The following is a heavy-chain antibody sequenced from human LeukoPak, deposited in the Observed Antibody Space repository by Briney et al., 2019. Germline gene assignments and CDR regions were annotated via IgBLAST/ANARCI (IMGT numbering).Heavy chain of an antibody. J-gene: IGHJ3*01. CDR3: AKVGHGDYGAFDV. CDR1: GFTFSSYA. V-gene: IGHV3-23*01. CDR2: IRVSSSDT. Sequence: HAGGSLRLSCAASGFTFSSYAMSWVRQAPGKGLEWVSLIRVSSSDTFYADSVKGRFTISRDNSKNTLYLQMNSLRGEDTAIYYCAKVGHGDYGAFDVWGQGTMVTVSS. D-gene: IGHD4-17*01.